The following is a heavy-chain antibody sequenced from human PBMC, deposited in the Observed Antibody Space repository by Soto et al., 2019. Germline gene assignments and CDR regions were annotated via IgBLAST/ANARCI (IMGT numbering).Heavy chain of an antibody. J-gene: IGHJ4*02. V-gene: IGHV3-30*03. CDR3: AIPAAFGIAAAGTNFDY. CDR1: GFTFSSYG. CDR2: ISYDGSNK. D-gene: IGHD6-13*01. Sequence: QVQLVESGGGVVQPGRSLRLSCAASGFTFSSYGMHWVRQAPGKGLEWVAVISYDGSNKYYADSVKGRFTISRDNSKTTLYLQMNSLRAEDTAVYYCAIPAAFGIAAAGTNFDYWGQGTLVTVSS.